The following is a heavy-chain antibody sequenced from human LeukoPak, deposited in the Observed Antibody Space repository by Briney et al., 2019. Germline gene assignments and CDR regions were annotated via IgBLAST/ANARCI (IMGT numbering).Heavy chain of an antibody. CDR2: IYYSGST. CDR3: ARQGGSSSWALGFFDY. J-gene: IGHJ4*02. D-gene: IGHD6-13*01. CDR1: GGSISSYY. Sequence: SETLSLTCAVSGGSISSYYWSWIRQPPGKGLEWIGYIYYSGSTNYNPSLKSRVTISVDTSKNQFSLKLSSVTAADTAVYYCARQGGSSSWALGFFDYWGQGTLVTVSS. V-gene: IGHV4-59*08.